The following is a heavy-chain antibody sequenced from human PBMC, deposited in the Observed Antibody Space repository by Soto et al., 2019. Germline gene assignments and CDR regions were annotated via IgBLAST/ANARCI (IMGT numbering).Heavy chain of an antibody. CDR1: GGTFSSYA. V-gene: IGHV1-69*13. CDR2: IIPIFGTA. CDR3: ARHLRMDYDFWSGYYDGRDV. D-gene: IGHD3-3*01. J-gene: IGHJ6*02. Sequence: ASVKVSCKASGGTFSSYAISWVRQAPGQGLEWMGGIIPIFGTANYAQKFQGRVTITADESTSTAYMELSSLRSEDTAVYYCARHLRMDYDFWSGYYDGRDVWGQGTTVTVSS.